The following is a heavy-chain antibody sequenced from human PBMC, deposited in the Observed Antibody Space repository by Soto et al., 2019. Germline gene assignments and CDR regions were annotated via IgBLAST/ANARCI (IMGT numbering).Heavy chain of an antibody. J-gene: IGHJ4*02. Sequence: QVQLVQSGAEVKKPGASVKVSCKASGYTFTSYDINWVRQATGQGLEWMGWMNPNSGNTVYAQKFEGRVPMTRNTSISTAYMELSSLRSEDTAVYYCAMTPSKIVGATSDYWGQGTLVTVSS. CDR3: AMTPSKIVGATSDY. CDR2: MNPNSGNT. V-gene: IGHV1-8*01. CDR1: GYTFTSYD. D-gene: IGHD1-26*01.